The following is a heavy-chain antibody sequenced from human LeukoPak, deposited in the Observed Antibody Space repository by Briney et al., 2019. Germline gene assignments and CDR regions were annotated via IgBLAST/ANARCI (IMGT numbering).Heavy chain of an antibody. D-gene: IGHD3-22*01. Sequence: PSETLSLTCIVSGGSISSYSWSWIRQPPGKALGWIGHIYYIGTTNYNPFLKSRVTISVDKSKNQFSLKLSSVTAADTAVYYCARDPDSSRSFGYWGQGTLVTVSS. CDR3: ARDPDSSRSFGY. CDR2: IYYIGTT. CDR1: GGSISSYS. J-gene: IGHJ4*02. V-gene: IGHV4-59*12.